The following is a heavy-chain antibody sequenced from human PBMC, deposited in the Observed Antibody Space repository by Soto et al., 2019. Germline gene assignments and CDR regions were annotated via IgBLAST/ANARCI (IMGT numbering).Heavy chain of an antibody. J-gene: IGHJ5*02. CDR2: IDPSDSYT. Sequence: PGESLNLSCKGSGYIFTSYWISWVRQMPGKGLEWMGRIDPSDSYTNYSPSFQAHVTISADKSISTAYLQWSSLKASDTDMYYCARLDSSGYYSVSCWFDPWGQGNPVTVSS. CDR3: ARLDSSGYYSVSCWFDP. D-gene: IGHD3-22*01. CDR1: GYIFTSYW. V-gene: IGHV5-10-1*01.